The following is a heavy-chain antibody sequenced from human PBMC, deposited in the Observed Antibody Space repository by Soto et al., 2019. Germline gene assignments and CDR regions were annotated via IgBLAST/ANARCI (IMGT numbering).Heavy chain of an antibody. Sequence: EVQLVESGGGLIQPGGSLRLSCAASGFPVSSNYMNWVRQAPGKGLEWVSIIYSGGITYYADSVKGRFTISRDNSKNTVSLQINNLRAEDTAVYFCAREGYSYGSKYLQYWGQGTLVTVSS. CDR2: IYSGGIT. D-gene: IGHD5-18*01. CDR1: GFPVSSNY. V-gene: IGHV3-53*01. CDR3: AREGYSYGSKYLQY. J-gene: IGHJ1*01.